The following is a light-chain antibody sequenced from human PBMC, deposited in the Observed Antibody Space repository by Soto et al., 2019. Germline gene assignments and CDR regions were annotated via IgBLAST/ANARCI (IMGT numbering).Light chain of an antibody. J-gene: IGLJ3*02. Sequence: QSVLTQPHSVSVAPGQRVTISCTERSSNIGAGYDVHWYQQLPGTAPKLLIYANSNRPSGVPDRFSGSKSGTSASLAITGLQAEDEADYYCQSYDSSLSAWVFGGGTKLTVL. V-gene: IGLV1-40*01. CDR3: QSYDSSLSAWV. CDR1: SSNIGAGYD. CDR2: ANS.